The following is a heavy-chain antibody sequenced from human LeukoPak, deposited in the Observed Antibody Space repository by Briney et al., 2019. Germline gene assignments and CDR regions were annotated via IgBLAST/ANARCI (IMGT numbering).Heavy chain of an antibody. D-gene: IGHD3-22*01. CDR3: AREGQAQYYYDSSGYYRDPGYYFDY. CDR2: IYYSGST. CDR1: GGSVSNGNYY. V-gene: IGHV4-61*01. Sequence: SETLSLTCTVSGGSVSNGNYYWSWLRQPPGKGLEWIGYIYYSGSTNYNPSLMSRVTISVDTSKNQFSLKLRSVTAADTAVYYCAREGQAQYYYDSSGYYRDPGYYFDYWGQGTLVTVSS. J-gene: IGHJ4*02.